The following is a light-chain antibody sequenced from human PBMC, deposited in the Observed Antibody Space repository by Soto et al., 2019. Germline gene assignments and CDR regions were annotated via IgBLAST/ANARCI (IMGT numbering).Light chain of an antibody. J-gene: IGKJ4*01. CDR3: QQRYNWPVT. Sequence: EIVLTQSPATLSLSPGERATLSCRASQSVSSYLAWFQQKPGQAPRLLIFDASNRATGIPARFSGSGSGTDFTRTISSLEPEDFAVYYWQQRYNWPVTFGGGTKVEIK. CDR1: QSVSSY. V-gene: IGKV3-11*01. CDR2: DAS.